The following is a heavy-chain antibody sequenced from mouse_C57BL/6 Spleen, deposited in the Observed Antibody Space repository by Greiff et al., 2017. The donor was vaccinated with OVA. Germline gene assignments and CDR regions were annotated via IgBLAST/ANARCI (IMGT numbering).Heavy chain of an antibody. CDR1: GFTFSDYG. Sequence: EVKLMESGGGLVKPGGSLKLSCAASGFTFSDYGMHWVRQAPEKGLEWVAYISSGSSTIYYADTVKGRFTISRDNAKNTLFLQMTSLRSEDTAMYYCARRSNYVYYAMDYWGQGTSVTVSS. J-gene: IGHJ4*01. CDR2: ISSGSSTI. CDR3: ARRSNYVYYAMDY. V-gene: IGHV5-17*01. D-gene: IGHD2-5*01.